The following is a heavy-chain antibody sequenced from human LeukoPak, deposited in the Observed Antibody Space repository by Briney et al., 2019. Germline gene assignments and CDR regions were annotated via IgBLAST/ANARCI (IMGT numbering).Heavy chain of an antibody. CDR3: AKGGGDNFLYYFDY. CDR1: GFTFDDYV. J-gene: IGHJ4*02. D-gene: IGHD3-16*01. CDR2: IRGDGTST. V-gene: IGHV3-43*02. Sequence: GGSLRLSYAASGFTFDDYVMHWVRQAPGKGLEWVSLIRGDGTSTYYADSVRGRFTVSRDSSRNSLYLQMNSLTTEDTAFYYCAKGGGDNFLYYFDYWGQGILVTVSS.